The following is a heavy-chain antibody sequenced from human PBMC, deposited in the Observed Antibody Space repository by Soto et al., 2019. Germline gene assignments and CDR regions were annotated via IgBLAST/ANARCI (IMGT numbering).Heavy chain of an antibody. CDR3: ARGPRRGGYDILTGYHRRGMDV. J-gene: IGHJ6*02. CDR2: INHSGST. D-gene: IGHD3-9*01. V-gene: IGHV4-34*01. Sequence: SETLSLTCAVYGGSFSGYCWSWIRQPPGKGLEWIGEINHSGSTNYNPSLKSRVTISVDTSKNQFSLKLSSVTAADTAVYYCARGPRRGGYDILTGYHRRGMDVWGQGTPVTVSS. CDR1: GGSFSGYC.